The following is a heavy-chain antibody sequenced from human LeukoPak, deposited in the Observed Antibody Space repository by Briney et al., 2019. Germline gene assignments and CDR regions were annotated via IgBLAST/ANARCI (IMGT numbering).Heavy chain of an antibody. Sequence: GGSLRLSCAASGFTFSTYSMNWVRQAPGKGLEWVSYISSSSSSIFYADSVKGRFTISRDNAKTSLYLQMNSLRAEDTAVYYCAKSSGTDYWGQGTLVTVSS. CDR3: AKSSGTDY. V-gene: IGHV3-48*01. CDR2: ISSSSSSI. J-gene: IGHJ4*02. CDR1: GFTFSTYS. D-gene: IGHD3-10*01.